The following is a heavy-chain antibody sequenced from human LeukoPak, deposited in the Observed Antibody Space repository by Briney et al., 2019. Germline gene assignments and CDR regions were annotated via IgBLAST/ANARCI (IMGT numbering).Heavy chain of an antibody. CDR1: GFTFDDYG. CDR3: AREMGVNSGYDVDLNPDAFDI. J-gene: IGHJ3*02. Sequence: GGSLRLSCAASGFTFDDYGMSWVRHAPGKGLEWVSGINWNGGSTGYADSVKGRFTISRDNAKNSLYLQMNSLRAEDTALYYCAREMGVNSGYDVDLNPDAFDIWGQGTMVTVSS. CDR2: INWNGGST. V-gene: IGHV3-20*04. D-gene: IGHD5-12*01.